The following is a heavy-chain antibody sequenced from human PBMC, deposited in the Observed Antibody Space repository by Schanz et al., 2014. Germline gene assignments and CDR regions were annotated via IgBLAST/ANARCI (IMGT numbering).Heavy chain of an antibody. Sequence: EEQLVESGGGLVQPGGSLRLSCAASGFSFSTYWMSWVRQAPGKGLEWVANIKRDGSEKNYLDSVKGRFTISRDSSKNTLYLQMNSLRPEDTAIYYCAKNQYDDVDLSSFYFDFWGQGTLVTVSS. V-gene: IGHV3-7*05. D-gene: IGHD3-10*02. CDR2: IKRDGSEK. CDR3: AKNQYDDVDLSSFYFDF. CDR1: GFSFSTYW. J-gene: IGHJ4*02.